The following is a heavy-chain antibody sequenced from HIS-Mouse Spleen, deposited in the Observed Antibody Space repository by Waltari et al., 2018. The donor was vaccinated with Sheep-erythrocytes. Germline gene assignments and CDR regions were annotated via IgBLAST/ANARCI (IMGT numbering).Heavy chain of an antibody. CDR3: AKDVSPGPNSGYDY. J-gene: IGHJ4*02. Sequence: LQLQESGPGLVKPSETLSLTCTVSGGSISSSSYYWGWVRQAPGKGLEWVSAISGSGGSTYDADSWKGRFTISRDNSKKTLYLQMNSLRAEDTAVYYCAKDVSPGPNSGYDYWGQGTLVTVSS. D-gene: IGHD5-12*01. CDR2: ISGSGGST. CDR1: GGSISSSSYY. V-gene: IGHV3-23*01.